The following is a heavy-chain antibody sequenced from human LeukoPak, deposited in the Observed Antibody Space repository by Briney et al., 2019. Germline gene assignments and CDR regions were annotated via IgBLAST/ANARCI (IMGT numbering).Heavy chain of an antibody. V-gene: IGHV4-59*01. CDR1: GGSISCYH. D-gene: IGHD5-18*01. CDR3: ACGYSSYAFDI. CDR2: LYYSGST. Sequence: PSETLSLTCTVSGGSISCYHWSWIRQPPGKGLEWIGYLYYSGSTNYNPSLKSRVTISVDTSKNQFSLKLSSVTAADTAVYYCACGYSSYAFDIWGQGTMVTVSS. J-gene: IGHJ3*02.